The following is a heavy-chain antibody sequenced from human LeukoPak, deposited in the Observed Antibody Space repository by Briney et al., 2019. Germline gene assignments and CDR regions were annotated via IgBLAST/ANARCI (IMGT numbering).Heavy chain of an antibody. J-gene: IGHJ4*02. Sequence: ASVKVSCKASGYDFTSVGITWVRRAPGQGLEWMGWISPYNGNTRYAQKFQGRVAMTTDTSTTTAYMELRGLRFNDTAVYYYARPGSGGGWYFDYWGQGTLVTVSS. CDR1: GYDFTSVG. CDR3: ARPGSGGGWYFDY. CDR2: ISPYNGNT. V-gene: IGHV1-18*01. D-gene: IGHD6-19*01.